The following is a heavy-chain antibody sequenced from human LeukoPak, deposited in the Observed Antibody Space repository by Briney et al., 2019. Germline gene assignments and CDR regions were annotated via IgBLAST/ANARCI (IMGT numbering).Heavy chain of an antibody. CDR1: GGSILGSFDH. Sequence: SETLSLTCTVSGGSILGSFDHWGWIRQSPEKGLEWIGSVYYSGATSYNSALKSRVTTSVDTSKNFFSLRLTSVTAADTAAYYCARLVGQSGSQDYFDVWGQGTLLAVSS. CDR3: ARLVGQSGSQDYFDV. J-gene: IGHJ4*02. CDR2: VYYSGAT. V-gene: IGHV4-39*02. D-gene: IGHD3-3*01.